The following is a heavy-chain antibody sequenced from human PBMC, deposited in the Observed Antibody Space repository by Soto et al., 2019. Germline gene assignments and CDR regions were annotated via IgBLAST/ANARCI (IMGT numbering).Heavy chain of an antibody. J-gene: IGHJ5*02. D-gene: IGHD3-16*01. CDR3: ASWGSGWFDP. Sequence: SETLSLTCTVSGGSISSGGYYWSWIRQHPGKGLEWIGYIYYSGSTYYNPSLKSRVTISVDTSKNQFSLKLSSVTAADTAVYYCASWGSGWFDPWGQGTLVTVSS. CDR1: GGSISSGGYY. V-gene: IGHV4-31*03. CDR2: IYYSGST.